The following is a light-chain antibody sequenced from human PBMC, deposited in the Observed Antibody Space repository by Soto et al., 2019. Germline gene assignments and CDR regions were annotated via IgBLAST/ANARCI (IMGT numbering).Light chain of an antibody. CDR3: QQYGSLYT. V-gene: IGKV3-20*01. J-gene: IGKJ2*01. Sequence: IVLTQSPGTLSLSPGERTTLFCRASQTVPSNYLAWYQQHPGQAPRLLIFGSSTRATGIPDRFGGGGSVTDFTLTLSRLESEDFAVYYCQQYGSLYTFGQGTRLEI. CDR2: GSS. CDR1: QTVPSNY.